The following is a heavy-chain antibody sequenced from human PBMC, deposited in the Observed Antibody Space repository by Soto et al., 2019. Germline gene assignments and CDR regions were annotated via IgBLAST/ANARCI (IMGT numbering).Heavy chain of an antibody. J-gene: IGHJ3*02. CDR3: ARELGSAFDI. Sequence: ASVKVSCKALGNTFTYRYLHWVRQAPGQGLEWMGIINPSGGSTSYAQKFQGRVTMTRDTSTSTVYTELSSLRSEDTAVYYCARELGSAFDIWGQGTMVTVSS. D-gene: IGHD7-27*01. CDR1: GNTFTYRY. CDR2: INPSGGST. V-gene: IGHV1-46*03.